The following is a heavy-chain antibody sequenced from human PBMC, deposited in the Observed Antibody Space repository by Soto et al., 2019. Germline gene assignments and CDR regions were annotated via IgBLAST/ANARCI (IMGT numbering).Heavy chain of an antibody. CDR3: ARANLYTAMFTSTYY. Sequence: QVQLVQSGAEVKKPGASVKVSCKASGYTFTSYGISWVRQAPGQGLEWMGWISAYNGNTNYAQKLQGRLIITTHTSTSTAYRQLRCLSSDATAVYYCARANLYTAMFTSTYYWCQGTLVTLSS. CDR1: GYTFTSYG. V-gene: IGHV1-18*01. CDR2: ISAYNGNT. D-gene: IGHD5-18*01. J-gene: IGHJ4*02.